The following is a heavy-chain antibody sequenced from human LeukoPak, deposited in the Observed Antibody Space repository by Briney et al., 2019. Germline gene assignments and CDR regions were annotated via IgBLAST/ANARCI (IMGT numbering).Heavy chain of an antibody. J-gene: IGHJ4*02. CDR2: ISSSGSNI. CDR3: AREDCSSTSCYDDY. Sequence: GGSLRLSCEASGFIFNGYTMNWVRQAPGKGLEWVSSISSSGSNIYYADSVKGRFTISRDNAKNSLSMQMNSLRAEDTAVYYCAREDCSSTSCYDDYWGQGTLVTVSS. CDR1: GFIFNGYT. V-gene: IGHV3-21*01. D-gene: IGHD2-2*01.